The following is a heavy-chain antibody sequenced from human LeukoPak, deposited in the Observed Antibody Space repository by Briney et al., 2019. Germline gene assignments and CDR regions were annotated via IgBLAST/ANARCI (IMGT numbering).Heavy chain of an antibody. CDR2: ISYDGSNK. V-gene: IGHV3-30*18. Sequence: GGSLRLSCAASGFTFNSFGMHWVRQAPGKGLEWVAVISYDGSNKYFADSVKGRFTISRDNSKNTLYLQMNSLRAEDTAVDYCAKEFYGSGDYWGQGTLVTVSS. J-gene: IGHJ4*02. CDR1: GFTFNSFG. CDR3: AKEFYGSGDY. D-gene: IGHD3-10*01.